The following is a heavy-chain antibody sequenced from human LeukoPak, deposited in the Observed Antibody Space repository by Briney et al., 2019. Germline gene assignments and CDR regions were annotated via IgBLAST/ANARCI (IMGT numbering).Heavy chain of an antibody. Sequence: SETLSLTCAVSGGSISSSSSICWTWVRQLPGEGLEWNGEIYHNGATNYNPSLKSRVTMLLDKSKNQFFLKLNSVTAADTAVYYCARNGGNSDYDYWGQGTLVTVSA. CDR2: IYHNGAT. V-gene: IGHV4-4*02. D-gene: IGHD4-23*01. CDR1: GGSISSSSSIC. J-gene: IGHJ4*02. CDR3: ARNGGNSDYDY.